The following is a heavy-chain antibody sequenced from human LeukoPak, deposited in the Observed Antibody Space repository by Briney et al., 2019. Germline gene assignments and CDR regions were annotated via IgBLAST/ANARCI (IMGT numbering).Heavy chain of an antibody. CDR2: ISSSSSTI. J-gene: IGHJ4*01. CDR3: STDPRLLIY. CDR1: GFTFSSYS. Sequence: AGGSLRLSCAASGFTFSSYSMNWVRQAPGKGLEWVSYISSSSSTIYYADSVKGRFTISRDNAKNSLYLQMNSLRPEDTALYYCSTDPRLLIYWGHGTLATVSS. D-gene: IGHD2-8*01. V-gene: IGHV3-48*01.